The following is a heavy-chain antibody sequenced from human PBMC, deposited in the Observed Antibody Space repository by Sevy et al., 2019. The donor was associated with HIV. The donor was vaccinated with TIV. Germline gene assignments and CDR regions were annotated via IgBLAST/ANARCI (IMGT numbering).Heavy chain of an antibody. Sequence: SETLSLTCSVSDGSIRNYYWSWIRQSAGKGLEWIGRIYTNGGSSYNPSLKSRVTMSVDRSKNQFSLRLTSVTAADTDIYYCARDLGILVAGTGWFAPWGQGTLVTVSS. V-gene: IGHV4-4*07. J-gene: IGHJ5*02. CDR2: IYTNGGS. CDR1: DGSIRNYY. CDR3: ARDLGILVAGTGWFAP. D-gene: IGHD6-19*01.